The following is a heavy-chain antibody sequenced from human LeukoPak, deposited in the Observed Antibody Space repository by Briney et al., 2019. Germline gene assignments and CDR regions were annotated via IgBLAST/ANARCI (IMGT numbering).Heavy chain of an antibody. Sequence: PSETLSLTCTVSGGSISSYYWSWIRQPPGKGLEWIGSIYHSGSTYYNPSLKSRVTISVDTSKNQFSLKLSSVTAADTAVYYCAGYSSSWYQPRDYWGQGTLVTVSS. CDR2: IYHSGST. V-gene: IGHV4-59*04. CDR3: AGYSSSWYQPRDY. CDR1: GGSISSYY. J-gene: IGHJ4*02. D-gene: IGHD6-13*01.